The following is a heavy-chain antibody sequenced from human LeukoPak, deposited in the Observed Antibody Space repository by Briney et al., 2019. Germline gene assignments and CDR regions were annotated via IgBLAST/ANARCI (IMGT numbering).Heavy chain of an antibody. D-gene: IGHD6-13*01. CDR1: GGPFSSYA. CDR3: GWGAAGTDY. V-gene: IGHV1-69*13. Sequence: SLKYSCKASGGPFSSYAISWLRQAPGQGLVWMGGIIPIFGTANYAQKFQGRVTITADESTSTAYMELSSLRSEDTAVYYCGWGAAGTDYWGQGTLVTVSS. J-gene: IGHJ4*02. CDR2: IIPIFGTA.